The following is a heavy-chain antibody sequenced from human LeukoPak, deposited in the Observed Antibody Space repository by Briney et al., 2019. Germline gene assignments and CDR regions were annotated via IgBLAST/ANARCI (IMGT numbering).Heavy chain of an antibody. D-gene: IGHD5-12*01. CDR3: ARAPSGYDAHFDY. CDR1: GGSISSSNW. V-gene: IGHV4-4*02. Sequence: SGTLSLTCAVSGGSISSSNWWSWVHQPPGKGLEWIGEIYHSGSTYYNPSLKSRVTISVDTSKNQFSLKLSSVTAADTAVYYCARAPSGYDAHFDYWGQGTLVTVSS. J-gene: IGHJ4*02. CDR2: IYHSGST.